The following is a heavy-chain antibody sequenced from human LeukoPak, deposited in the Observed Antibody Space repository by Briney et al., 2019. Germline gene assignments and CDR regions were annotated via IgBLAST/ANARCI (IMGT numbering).Heavy chain of an antibody. J-gene: IGHJ4*02. Sequence: GGSLRLSCAASGFTLSSYWMSWVRQAPGKGLEWVATIKQDGSEKYYVDSVRGRFTISRDNAKNSLYLQMNSLRVEDTAVYYCASAVISADSNWGRGTLVTVSS. CDR3: ASAVISADSN. CDR1: GFTLSSYW. V-gene: IGHV3-7*01. CDR2: IKQDGSEK. D-gene: IGHD2-2*01.